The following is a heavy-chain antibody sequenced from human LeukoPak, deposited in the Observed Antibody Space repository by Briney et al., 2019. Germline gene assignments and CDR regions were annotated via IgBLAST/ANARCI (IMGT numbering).Heavy chain of an antibody. CDR2: INQDGSEK. Sequence: GASLRLSCAASGFTFSSNWMTWVRQAPGKGLEWVANINQDGSEKYYVDSVKGRFTISRDNAKNSLYLQMNSLRAEDTAVYYCARNYDWGQGTLVTVSS. V-gene: IGHV3-7*04. D-gene: IGHD3-16*01. CDR3: ARNYD. CDR1: GFTFSSNW. J-gene: IGHJ4*02.